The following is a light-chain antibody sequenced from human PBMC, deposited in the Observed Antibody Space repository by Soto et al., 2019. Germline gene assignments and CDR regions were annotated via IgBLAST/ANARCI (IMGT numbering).Light chain of an antibody. J-gene: IGLJ1*01. Sequence: QSVLTQPPSVSGSPGQSVTISCTGTSSDVGKYDRVSWYQQPPGTAPKLIIYEVTNRPSGVPARFSGSKSGNTASLTISGLQAEDEAEYYCSSYTSSSQYVFGTGTKVTVL. CDR3: SSYTSSSQYV. V-gene: IGLV2-18*02. CDR1: SSDVGKYDR. CDR2: EVT.